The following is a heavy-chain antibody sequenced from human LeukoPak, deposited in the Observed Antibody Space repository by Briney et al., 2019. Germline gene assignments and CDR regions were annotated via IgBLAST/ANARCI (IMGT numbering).Heavy chain of an antibody. D-gene: IGHD3-9*01. CDR2: IRSKAYGGTT. V-gene: IGHV3-49*04. Sequence: PGGSLRLSCTASGFTIGDYAISWVRQAPGKGLEWVGFIRSKAYGGTTEYAASVKGRFTISRDDSKSIAYLQMNSLKTEDTAVYYCTRARRYFDWLLYYFDYWGQGTLVTVSS. CDR1: GFTIGDYA. J-gene: IGHJ4*02. CDR3: TRARRYFDWLLYYFDY.